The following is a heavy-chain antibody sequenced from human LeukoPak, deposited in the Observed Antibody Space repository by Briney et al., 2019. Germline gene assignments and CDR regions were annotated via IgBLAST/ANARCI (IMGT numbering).Heavy chain of an antibody. D-gene: IGHD1-26*01. CDR3: ARDQTGHIAGGTDAFEI. J-gene: IGHJ3*02. CDR2: INWNGGST. V-gene: IGHV3-20*04. Sequence: GGSLRLSCAASGFTFDDYGMSWVRQAPGKGLEWVSGINWNGGSTGYADSVKGRFTISRDNAKNSLYLRMTGLRAEDTAVYYCARDQTGHIAGGTDAFEIWGQGTMVTAS. CDR1: GFTFDDYG.